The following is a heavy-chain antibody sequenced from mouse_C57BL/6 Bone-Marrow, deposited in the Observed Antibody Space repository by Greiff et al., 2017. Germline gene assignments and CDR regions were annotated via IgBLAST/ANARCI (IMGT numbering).Heavy chain of an antibody. V-gene: IGHV7-3*01. CDR1: GFTFTDYY. J-gene: IGHJ2*01. D-gene: IGHD1-2*01. CDR2: IRNKANGYTT. CDR3: ARSSHYYGNYFDY. Sequence: EVKVVESGGGLVQPGGSLSLSCAASGFTFTDYYMSWVRQPPGKALEWLGFIRNKANGYTTEYSASVKGRFTISRDNSQSILYLQMNALRAEDSATYYCARSSHYYGNYFDYWGQGTTLTVSS.